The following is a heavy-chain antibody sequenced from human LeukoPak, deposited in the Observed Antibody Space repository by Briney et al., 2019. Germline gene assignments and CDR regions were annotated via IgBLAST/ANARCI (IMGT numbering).Heavy chain of an antibody. CDR2: INPNSGGT. V-gene: IGHV1-2*02. Sequence: ASVKVSCKASVYTFTGYYMRWVRQAPGQGREWMGWINPNSGGTNYAQKFQGRVTMTRDTSISTAYMELSRLRSDDTAVYYCARDVGYCSSTSCYYFDYWGQGTLVTVSS. D-gene: IGHD2-2*03. CDR1: VYTFTGYY. J-gene: IGHJ4*02. CDR3: ARDVGYCSSTSCYYFDY.